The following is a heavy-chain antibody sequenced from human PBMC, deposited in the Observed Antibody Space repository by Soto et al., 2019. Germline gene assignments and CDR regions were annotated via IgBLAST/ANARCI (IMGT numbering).Heavy chain of an antibody. D-gene: IGHD3-16*02. CDR3: ARRQDYVWGSYRSLLGMDV. Sequence: QVQLQESGPGLVKPSQTLSLTCTVSGGSISSGGYYWSWIRQHPGKDLKWIRYIDYSGSTYYNPSLNSQVTISVDTSNNLFALKPSSVSAADTAVYYCARRQDYVWGSYRSLLGMDVWGQGTTVTVSS. V-gene: IGHV4-31*01. CDR2: IDYSGST. J-gene: IGHJ6*02. CDR1: GGSISSGGYY.